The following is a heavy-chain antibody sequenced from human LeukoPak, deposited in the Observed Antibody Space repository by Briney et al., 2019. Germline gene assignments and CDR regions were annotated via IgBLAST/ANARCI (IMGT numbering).Heavy chain of an antibody. J-gene: IGHJ4*02. D-gene: IGHD3-16*01. CDR3: ARDWMGAADY. Sequence: GGSLRLSCAASGFTFGSYGMHWVRQAPGKGLEWVTFIRSDGSNKYYADSVKGRFTISRDNSKNTLYLQMNSLRAEDTAVYYCARDWMGAADYWGQGTLVTVSS. V-gene: IGHV3-30*02. CDR1: GFTFGSYG. CDR2: IRSDGSNK.